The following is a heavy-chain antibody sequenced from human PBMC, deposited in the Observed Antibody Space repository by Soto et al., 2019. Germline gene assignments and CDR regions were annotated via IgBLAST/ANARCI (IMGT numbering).Heavy chain of an antibody. D-gene: IGHD5-18*01. CDR1: GGSISSSKW. Sequence: QVQPQESGPGLVKPSGTLSLTCAVSGGSISSSKWWSWVRQPPGKGLEWIGEIDHSGSTNYNPSLKRRVTISVDKCANKVSLKLNSVTAADTAVCYCASEWIHGYWGQGTLVTVSS. CDR3: ASEWIHGY. V-gene: IGHV4-4*02. CDR2: IDHSGST. J-gene: IGHJ4*02.